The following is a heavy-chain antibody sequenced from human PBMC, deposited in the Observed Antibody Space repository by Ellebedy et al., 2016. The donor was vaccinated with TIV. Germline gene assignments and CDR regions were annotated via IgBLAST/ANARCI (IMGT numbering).Heavy chain of an antibody. D-gene: IGHD3-3*01. V-gene: IGHV3-13*01. J-gene: IGHJ3*01. CDR1: GFSFSQHD. CDR2: IDATGET. CDR3: ARNKLVGSGFDF. Sequence: GGSLRLXCAASGFSFSQHDMHWVRQVVGGGLKWVSGIDATGETFYAGSVKGRFIVSRENGKNSLYLQINRLTVGDTSVYYCARNKLVGSGFDFWGQGTMVTVSS.